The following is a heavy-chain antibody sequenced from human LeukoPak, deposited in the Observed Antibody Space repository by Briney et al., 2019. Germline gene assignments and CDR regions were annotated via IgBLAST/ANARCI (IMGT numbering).Heavy chain of an antibody. Sequence: GGSLRLSCAASGFTVSSNYMSWVRQAPGKGLEWVSVIYAGGNTYYADSVKGRFTISRDNSKNTLYLQMDSLRAEDTAVYYCAKGSSSFYYDSSGYYDLTFDYWGQGTLVTVSS. D-gene: IGHD3-22*01. CDR2: IYAGGNT. V-gene: IGHV3-66*01. CDR3: AKGSSSFYYDSSGYYDLTFDY. J-gene: IGHJ4*02. CDR1: GFTVSSNY.